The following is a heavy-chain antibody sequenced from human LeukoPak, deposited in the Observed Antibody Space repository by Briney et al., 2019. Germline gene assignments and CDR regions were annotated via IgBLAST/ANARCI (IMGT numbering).Heavy chain of an antibody. CDR2: IYHSGST. D-gene: IGHD6-19*01. J-gene: IGHJ4*02. Sequence: PGGSLRLSCAGSGFTFRSYQMNWVRQPPGKGLEWIGEIYHSGSTNYNPSLKSRVTISVDKSKNQFSLKLSSVTAADTAVYYCARDARPRVAVGYFDYWGQGTLVTVSS. CDR3: ARDARPRVAVGYFDY. V-gene: IGHV4-4*02. CDR1: GFTFRSYQM.